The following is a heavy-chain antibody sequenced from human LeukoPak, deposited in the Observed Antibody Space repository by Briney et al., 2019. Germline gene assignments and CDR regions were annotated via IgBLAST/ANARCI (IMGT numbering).Heavy chain of an antibody. D-gene: IGHD6-19*01. CDR2: IYGGGST. CDR1: GFTVSSNY. J-gene: IGHJ4*02. CDR3: AKAASVAGTYALNH. Sequence: GGSLRLSCAVSGFTVSSNYMSWVRQAPGKGLEWVSVIYGGGSTYYADSVKGRFTISRDNSKNTLYLQMNSLRAEDTAVYYCAKAASVAGTYALNHWGQGTLVTVSS. V-gene: IGHV3-66*01.